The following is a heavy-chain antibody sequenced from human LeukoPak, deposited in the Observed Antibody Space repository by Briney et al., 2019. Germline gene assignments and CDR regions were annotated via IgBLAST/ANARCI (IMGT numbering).Heavy chain of an antibody. CDR1: GYTFTSYD. CDR2: MNPNSGNT. CDR3: ARGVRYCTNGVCFYNWFDP. V-gene: IGHV1-8*03. Sequence: GASVKVSCKASGYTFTSYDINWVRQATGQGLEWMGWMNPNSGNTGYAQKFQGRVTITRNTSISTAYMELSSLRSEDTAVYYCARGVRYCTNGVCFYNWFDPWGQGTLVTVSS. J-gene: IGHJ5*02. D-gene: IGHD2-8*01.